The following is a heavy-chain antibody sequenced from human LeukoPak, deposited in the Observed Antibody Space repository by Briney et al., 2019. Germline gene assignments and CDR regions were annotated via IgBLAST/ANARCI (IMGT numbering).Heavy chain of an antibody. J-gene: IGHJ4*02. CDR3: ARLYGSGGSYYFDY. Sequence: SETLSLTCTVSGGSISSYYWSWIRQPPGKGLEWIGYIYYSGSTNYNPSLKSRVTISVDTSKNQFSLKLSSVTAADTAVYYCARLYGSGGSYYFDYWGQGSLVTVSS. D-gene: IGHD3-10*01. V-gene: IGHV4-59*01. CDR2: IYYSGST. CDR1: GGSISSYY.